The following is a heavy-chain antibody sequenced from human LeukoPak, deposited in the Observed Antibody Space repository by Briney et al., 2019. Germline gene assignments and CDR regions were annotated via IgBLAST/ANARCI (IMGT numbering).Heavy chain of an antibody. Sequence: GASVKVSFKSSGYTFTGYYMHWVRQAPGQGLEWMGWINPNSGGTNYAQKFQGRVTMTRDTSISTAYMELSRLRSDDTAVYYCARGFMITFGGVIVIFRDWGQGTLVTVSS. CDR1: GYTFTGYY. CDR3: ARGFMITFGGVIVIFRD. V-gene: IGHV1-2*02. D-gene: IGHD3-16*02. J-gene: IGHJ4*02. CDR2: INPNSGGT.